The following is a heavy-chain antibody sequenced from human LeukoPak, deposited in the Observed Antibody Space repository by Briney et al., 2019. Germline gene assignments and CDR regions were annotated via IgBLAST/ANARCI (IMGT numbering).Heavy chain of an antibody. J-gene: IGHJ2*01. CDR2: INPNSGGT. D-gene: IGHD2-15*01. CDR1: GYTFTGCY. V-gene: IGHV1-2*06. CDR3: ARGRYCSGGSCYSSLRYFDL. Sequence: ASVKVSCKASGYTFTGCYMHWVRQAPGQGLEWMGRINPNSGGTNYAQKFQGRVTMTRDTSISTAYMELSRLRSDDTAVYYCARGRYCSGGSCYSSLRYFDLWGRGTLVTVSS.